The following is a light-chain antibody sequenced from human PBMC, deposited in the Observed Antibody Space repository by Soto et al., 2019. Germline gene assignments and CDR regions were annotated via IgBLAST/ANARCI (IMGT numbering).Light chain of an antibody. CDR3: QQSYNWPRT. V-gene: IGKV3-15*01. CDR2: RAS. J-gene: IGKJ1*01. CDR1: QSVDTR. Sequence: EIVMTQSPATLSVSPGERATLSCRASQSVDTRLAWYQQRPGQAPRLLIYRASARATGIPARFSGSGSGTEFTLTISSLQSEDFAIYYCQQSYNWPRTFGQGTKVXI.